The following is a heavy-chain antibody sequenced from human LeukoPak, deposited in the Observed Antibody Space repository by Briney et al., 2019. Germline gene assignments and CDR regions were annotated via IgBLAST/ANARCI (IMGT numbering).Heavy chain of an antibody. CDR1: GLTFSSYA. J-gene: IGHJ4*02. CDR2: ISGSGGST. Sequence: GGSLRLSCAASGLTFSSYAMSWVRQAPRKGLEWVSAISGSGGSTYYADSVKGRFTISRDNSKNTLYLQMNSLRAEDTAVYYCAKTLGYYFDYWGQGTLVTVSS. CDR3: AKTLGYYFDY. D-gene: IGHD3-10*01. V-gene: IGHV3-23*01.